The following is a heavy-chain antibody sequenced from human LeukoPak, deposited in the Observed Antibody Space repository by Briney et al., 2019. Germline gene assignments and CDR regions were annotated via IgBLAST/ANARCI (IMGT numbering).Heavy chain of an antibody. CDR2: IKQDGSEK. CDR3: ARDFAIVVGATDY. V-gene: IGHV3-7*01. J-gene: IGHJ4*02. CDR1: GFTFSSYW. Sequence: GGPLRLXCAASGFTFSSYWMTWVRQAPGKGLECVANIKQDGSEKFYVDSVKGRFTISRDNAKSSLYLQMNSLRVEDTAVYYCARDFAIVVGATDYWGQGTLVTVSS. D-gene: IGHD1-26*01.